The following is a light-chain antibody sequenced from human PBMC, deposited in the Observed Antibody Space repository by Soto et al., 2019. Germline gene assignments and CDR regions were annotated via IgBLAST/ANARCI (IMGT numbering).Light chain of an antibody. CDR2: EVT. Sequence: QSALTQPPSASGSLGQSVTISCTGTSSDVGGYNYVSWHQQQPGKAPKVMIYEVTKRPPGVPDRFSGSKSGNTVSLTVSGLQAEDEADYYCSSFAGGGNPVLLGGGTKLPVL. J-gene: IGLJ2*01. CDR1: SSDVGGYNY. V-gene: IGLV2-8*01. CDR3: SSFAGGGNPVL.